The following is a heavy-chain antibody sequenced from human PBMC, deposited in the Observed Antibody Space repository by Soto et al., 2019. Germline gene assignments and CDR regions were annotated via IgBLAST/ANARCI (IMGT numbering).Heavy chain of an antibody. CDR3: ARGPMYCGGDCYYIFDY. V-gene: IGHV1-2*02. Sequence: ASVKVSCKASGYTFTGYYMHWVRQAPGQGLEWMGWINPNSGGTNYAQKFQGRVTMTRDTSISTAYMELSRLRSDDTAVYYCARGPMYCGGDCYYIFDYWGQGNLVTVSS. D-gene: IGHD2-21*02. CDR2: INPNSGGT. CDR1: GYTFTGYY. J-gene: IGHJ4*02.